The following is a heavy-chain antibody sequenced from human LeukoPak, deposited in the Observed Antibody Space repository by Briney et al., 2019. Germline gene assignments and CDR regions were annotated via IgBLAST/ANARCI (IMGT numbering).Heavy chain of an antibody. Sequence: GASVKVSCQASGYTFTSYAMHWVRQAPGQRLEWMGWINAGNGNTKYSQKFQGRATITRDTSASTAYMELSSLRSEDTAVYYCARGYYYGSGSYLGFDYWGQGTLVTVSS. D-gene: IGHD3-10*01. CDR3: ARGYYYGSGSYLGFDY. J-gene: IGHJ4*02. CDR1: GYTFTSYA. CDR2: INAGNGNT. V-gene: IGHV1-3*01.